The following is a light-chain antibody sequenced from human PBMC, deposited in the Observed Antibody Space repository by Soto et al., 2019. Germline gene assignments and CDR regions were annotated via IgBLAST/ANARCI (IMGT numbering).Light chain of an antibody. V-gene: IGKV1-5*01. Sequence: DIQMTQSPSSVCAYVGDSVTITCRSSQSITTWLAWYQQRPGKAPKLLIYDVSSLQSGVPSRFSGRGSGTEFTLTISSLQPDDFATYYCQHYNSYSEAFGQGTKVDIK. CDR2: DVS. J-gene: IGKJ1*01. CDR1: QSITTW. CDR3: QHYNSYSEA.